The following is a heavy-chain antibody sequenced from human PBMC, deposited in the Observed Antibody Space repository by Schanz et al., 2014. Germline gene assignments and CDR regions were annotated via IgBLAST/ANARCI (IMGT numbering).Heavy chain of an antibody. CDR2: VNPSVRGT. Sequence: QVQLVQSGAEVKKPGASVKVSCKASGYTFTSDSMHWVRQAPGQGLEWMGIVNPSVRGTHFAREFQGRVTVTSDTSTSTVYMELSGLRSEDTAVHYCARGRGFYDYWGQGTLVTVSS. CDR3: ARGRGFYDY. V-gene: IGHV1-46*01. J-gene: IGHJ4*02. CDR1: GYTFTSDS. D-gene: IGHD3-10*01.